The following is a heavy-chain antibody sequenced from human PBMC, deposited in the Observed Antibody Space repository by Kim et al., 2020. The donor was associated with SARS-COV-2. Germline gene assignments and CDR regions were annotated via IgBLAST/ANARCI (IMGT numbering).Heavy chain of an antibody. V-gene: IGHV1-69*13. CDR3: ARELYYYDSSGYLEYAFDI. CDR1: GGTFSSYA. CDR2: IIPIFGTA. Sequence: SVKVSCKASGGTFSSYAISWVRQAPGQGLEWMGGIIPIFGTANYAQKFQGRVTITADESTSTAYMELSSLRSEDTAVYYCARELYYYDSSGYLEYAFDIWGQGTMVTVSS. J-gene: IGHJ3*02. D-gene: IGHD3-22*01.